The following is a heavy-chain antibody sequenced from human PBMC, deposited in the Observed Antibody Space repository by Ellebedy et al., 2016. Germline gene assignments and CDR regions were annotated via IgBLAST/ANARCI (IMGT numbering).Heavy chain of an antibody. J-gene: IGHJ4*02. CDR2: ISSSSSTI. CDR1: GFTFSSYS. CDR3: ARDGGELVIDY. Sequence: GESLKISCAASGFTFSSYSMNWVRQAPGKGLEWVSYISSSSSTIYYADSVKGRFTISRDNAKNSLYLQMNSLRAEDTAVYYCARDGGELVIDYWGQGTLVTVSS. D-gene: IGHD1-26*01. V-gene: IGHV3-48*01.